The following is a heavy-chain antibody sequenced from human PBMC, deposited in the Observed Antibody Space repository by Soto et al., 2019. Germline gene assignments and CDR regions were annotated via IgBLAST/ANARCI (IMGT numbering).Heavy chain of an antibody. D-gene: IGHD4-17*01. CDR1: GGSISSYY. J-gene: IGHJ4*02. CDR2: IYYSGST. V-gene: IGHV4-59*08. CDR3: ARRYGYYFDY. Sequence: QVQLQESGPGLVKPSKTLSLTCTVSGGSISSYYWSWIRQPPGKGLEWIGYIYYSGSTNYNPSLKSRVTISVDTSKNQLSLKLSSVTAADTAVYYCARRYGYYFDYWGQGTLVTVSS.